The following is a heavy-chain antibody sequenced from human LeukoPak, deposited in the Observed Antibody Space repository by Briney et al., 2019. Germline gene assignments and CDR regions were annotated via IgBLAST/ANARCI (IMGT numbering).Heavy chain of an antibody. D-gene: IGHD2-2*02. CDR2: TYSRTKWYN. V-gene: IGHV6-1*01. Sequence: SQTLSLTCAISGDSVSSNTASWNWIRQSPSRGLEWLGRTYSRTKWYNEYAASMKSRLTINSDTSKNQFSLQLNSVTPEDTAVYYCARATYHFDNWGQETLVTVSS. CDR3: ARATYHFDN. J-gene: IGHJ4*02. CDR1: GDSVSSNTAS.